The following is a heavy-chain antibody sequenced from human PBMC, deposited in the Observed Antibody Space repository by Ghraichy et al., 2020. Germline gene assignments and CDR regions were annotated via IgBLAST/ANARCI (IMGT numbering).Heavy chain of an antibody. CDR2: ITPDSGGT. V-gene: IGHV1-2*02. CDR3: ARGSSGWNGEFDY. J-gene: IGHJ4*02. Sequence: ASVKVSCKASGYTFTDYTLHWVRQAPGQGLEWMGWITPDSGGTKIAQKLQGRVTMSRDTSISTAYMEVNRLTSDDTALYYCARGSSGWNGEFDYWGQGTLVTVSS. CDR1: GYTFTDYT. D-gene: IGHD6-19*01.